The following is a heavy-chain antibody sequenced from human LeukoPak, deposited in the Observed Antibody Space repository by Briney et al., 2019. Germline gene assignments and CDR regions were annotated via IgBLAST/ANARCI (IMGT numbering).Heavy chain of an antibody. D-gene: IGHD3-3*01. V-gene: IGHV4-39*07. CDR1: GGSISSSSYY. J-gene: IGHJ5*02. CDR2: IYYSGST. CDR3: ARDGYDLWSGYYTGVWFDP. Sequence: PSETLSLTCTVSGGSISSSSYYWGWIRQPPGKGLEWIGSIYYSGSTYYNPSLKSRVTISVDTSKNQFSLKLSSVTAADTAVYYCARDGYDLWSGYYTGVWFDPWGQGTVVTVSS.